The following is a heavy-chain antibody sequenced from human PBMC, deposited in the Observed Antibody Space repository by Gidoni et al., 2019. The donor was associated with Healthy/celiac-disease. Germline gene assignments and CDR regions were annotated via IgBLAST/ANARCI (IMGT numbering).Heavy chain of an antibody. Sequence: QVQLQESGPGLVKPSETLSLTCTVSGGSISRDYWSWNRQPAGNGLAWIGRIYTSGSTNYNPSLKSRVTMSVDTSTNQFSLQLSSVTAADTAVYYCARISGWPRLGYHFDYWGQGTLVTVSS. CDR3: ARISGWPRLGYHFDY. V-gene: IGHV4-4*07. J-gene: IGHJ4*02. CDR2: IYTSGST. CDR1: GGSISRDY. D-gene: IGHD6-25*01.